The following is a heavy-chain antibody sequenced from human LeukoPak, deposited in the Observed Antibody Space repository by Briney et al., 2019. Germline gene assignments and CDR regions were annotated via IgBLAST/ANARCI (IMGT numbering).Heavy chain of an antibody. CDR1: GFTFSSYS. CDR2: ISSSSIYI. V-gene: IGHV3-21*01. Sequence: GGSLRLSCAASGFTFSSYSMNWVRQAPGKGLEWVSSISSSSIYIYYADSVKGRFTISRDNTKNSLYLQMNSLRAEDTAVYYCAMGVWFGEFYFDYWGQGTLVTVSS. J-gene: IGHJ4*02. CDR3: AMGVWFGEFYFDY. D-gene: IGHD3-10*01.